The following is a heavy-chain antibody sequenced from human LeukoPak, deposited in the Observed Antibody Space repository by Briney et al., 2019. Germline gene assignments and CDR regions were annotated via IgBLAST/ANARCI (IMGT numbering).Heavy chain of an antibody. J-gene: IGHJ3*02. CDR2: IGPSEGNT. Sequence: ASVKVSCKASGYTFTGYYMHWVRQAPGQGLEWMGLIGPSEGNTNYAQKFQGRVTMARDTSTSTVYMELSSLRSDDTGVYYCARVRDGYNDAYDMWGQGTVVTVPS. CDR1: GYTFTGYY. V-gene: IGHV1-46*01. CDR3: ARVRDGYNDAYDM. D-gene: IGHD5-24*01.